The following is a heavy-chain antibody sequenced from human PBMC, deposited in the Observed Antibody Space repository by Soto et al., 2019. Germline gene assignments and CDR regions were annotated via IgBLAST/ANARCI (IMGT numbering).Heavy chain of an antibody. CDR2: ISYDGSNK. Sequence: GGSLRLSCAASGFTFSSYGMHWVRQAPGKGLGWVAVISYDGSNKYYADSVKGRFTISRDNSKNTLYQQMNSLRAEDTAVYYCAKDRSPGMDVWGQGTTVTVSS. J-gene: IGHJ6*02. V-gene: IGHV3-30*18. CDR1: GFTFSSYG. CDR3: AKDRSPGMDV.